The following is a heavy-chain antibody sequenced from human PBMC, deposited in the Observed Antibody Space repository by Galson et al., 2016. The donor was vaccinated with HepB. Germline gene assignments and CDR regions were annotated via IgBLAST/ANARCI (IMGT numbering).Heavy chain of an antibody. V-gene: IGHV4-31*03. Sequence: TLSLTCTVSGGSVSGVYYWSWIRQYPGKGLEWIGYIYHSGSTYNNPSLKNRATISADTSKNQVFLNLKSVTAADTAVYYCARGDWYFDLWGRGTRVTVSS. CDR1: GGSVSGVYY. CDR2: IYHSGST. J-gene: IGHJ2*01. CDR3: ARGDWYFDL.